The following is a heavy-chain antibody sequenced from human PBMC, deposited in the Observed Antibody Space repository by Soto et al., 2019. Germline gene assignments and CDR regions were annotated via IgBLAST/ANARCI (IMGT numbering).Heavy chain of an antibody. J-gene: IGHJ6*02. CDR2: ISSATSDV. D-gene: IGHD2-15*01. V-gene: IGHV3-21*06. CDR1: GFTFSLYT. CDR3: VTLCGGSCYFGVDV. Sequence: GGSLRLSCAASGFTFSLYTMSWVRQAPGKGLEWVSSISSATSDVYHADSVRGRFTISRDNAKNSVYLQMNSLTAEDTGLYYCVTLCGGSCYFGVDVWGQGXTVTVSS.